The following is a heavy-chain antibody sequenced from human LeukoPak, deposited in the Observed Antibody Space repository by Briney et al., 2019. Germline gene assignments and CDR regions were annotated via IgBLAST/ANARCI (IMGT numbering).Heavy chain of an antibody. CDR3: AKDMLPLDYYGTAADY. CDR1: GFTFRSYS. Sequence: PGGSLRLSCAASGFTFRSYSMNWVRQAPGKGLEWVSYISSSSSTIYYADSVKGRFTISRDNSKNTLYLQMNSLRAEDTAVYYCAKDMLPLDYYGTAADYWGQGTLVTVSS. V-gene: IGHV3-48*01. J-gene: IGHJ4*02. D-gene: IGHD3-10*01. CDR2: ISSSSSTI.